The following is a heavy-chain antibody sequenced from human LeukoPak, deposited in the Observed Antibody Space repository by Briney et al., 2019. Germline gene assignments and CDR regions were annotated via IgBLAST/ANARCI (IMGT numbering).Heavy chain of an antibody. J-gene: IGHJ3*01. CDR1: GFSFSSYA. CDR2: ISTNGGST. D-gene: IGHD3-10*01. Sequence: GGSLRLSCPASGFSFSSYAIHWVRQAPGKGLEYVSAISTNGGSTYYADSVKGRFTISRDNSKNTLYLQMSSLRAEDTAVYYSVKDLYYYGSGSPSFAFDLWVQGTMVTVSS. V-gene: IGHV3-64D*06. CDR3: VKDLYYYGSGSPSFAFDL.